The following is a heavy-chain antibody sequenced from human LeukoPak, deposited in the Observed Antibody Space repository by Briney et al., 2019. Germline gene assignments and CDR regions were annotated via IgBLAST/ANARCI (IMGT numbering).Heavy chain of an antibody. Sequence: GGSLKPSCAASGFTFSSYSMNWVRQAPGKGLEWVSSISSSSSYIYYADSMKGRFTISRDNAKNSLYLQMNSLRAEDTAVYYCARDPVEMATIGGDWSQGTLVTVSS. J-gene: IGHJ4*02. CDR3: ARDPVEMATIGGD. D-gene: IGHD5-24*01. CDR1: GFTFSSYS. V-gene: IGHV3-21*01. CDR2: ISSSSSYI.